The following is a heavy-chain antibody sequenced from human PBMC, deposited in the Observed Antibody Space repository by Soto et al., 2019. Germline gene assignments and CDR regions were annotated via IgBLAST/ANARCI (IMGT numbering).Heavy chain of an antibody. V-gene: IGHV3-30-3*01. CDR3: ARDKRDLRFLEWSYYFDY. Sequence: QVQLVESGGGVSQPGRSLRLSCAASGFTFSSYAMHWVRQAPGKGLEWVAVISYDGSNKYYADSVKGRFTISRDNSKNTLYLQLNSLRAEDTAEYYCARDKRDLRFLEWSYYFDYWGQGTLVTVSS. CDR1: GFTFSSYA. D-gene: IGHD3-3*01. CDR2: ISYDGSNK. J-gene: IGHJ4*02.